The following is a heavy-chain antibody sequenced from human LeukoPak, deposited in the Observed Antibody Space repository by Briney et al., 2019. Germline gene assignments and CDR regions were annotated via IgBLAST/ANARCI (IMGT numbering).Heavy chain of an antibody. J-gene: IGHJ4*02. V-gene: IGHV1-2*06. CDR3: ARANKLGNVVLLFY. CDR1: GYTFTGYY. CDR2: INPNSGGT. D-gene: IGHD1/OR15-1a*01. Sequence: ASVTVSCKASGYTFTGYYMHWVRQAPGQGLEWMGRINPNSGGTNYAQKFQGRVTMTRDTSTSTVYMELSSLRSDDTAVYYCARANKLGNVVLLFYWGQGTLVTVSS.